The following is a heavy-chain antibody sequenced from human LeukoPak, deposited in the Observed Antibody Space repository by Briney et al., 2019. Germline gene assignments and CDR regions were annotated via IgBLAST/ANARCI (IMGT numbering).Heavy chain of an antibody. CDR1: GFTFSSYA. V-gene: IGHV3-23*01. CDR2: ISGSGGST. D-gene: IGHD1-14*01. Sequence: GGSLRLPCAASGFTFSSYATSWVRQAPGKGLEWVSAISGSGGSTYYADSVKGRFTISRDNSKNTLYLQMNSLRAEDTAVYYCAKSGELTPDDYWGQGTLVTVSS. CDR3: AKSGELTPDDY. J-gene: IGHJ4*02.